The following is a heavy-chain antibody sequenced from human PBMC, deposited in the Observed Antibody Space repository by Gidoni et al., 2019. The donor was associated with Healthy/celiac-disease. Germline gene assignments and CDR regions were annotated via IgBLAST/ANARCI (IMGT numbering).Heavy chain of an antibody. CDR1: GFTFSTYS. D-gene: IGHD1-26*01. V-gene: IGHV3-21*01. J-gene: IGHJ5*02. CDR2: ISGISSYI. Sequence: EVQLVESGRGLVKHGGPLRLSCAASGFTFSTYSMNWVLQAPGKGPEWVSSISGISSYIYYADSVKGRFTISRDNAKNSLYLQMNSLRAEDTAVYYCARDSSPGGDNWFDPWGQGTLVTVSS. CDR3: ARDSSPGGDNWFDP.